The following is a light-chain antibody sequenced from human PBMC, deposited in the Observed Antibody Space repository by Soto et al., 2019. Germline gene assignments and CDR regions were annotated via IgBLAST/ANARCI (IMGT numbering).Light chain of an antibody. CDR2: EVI. Sequence: QSALTQPASVSGSPGQSITISCTGTSSDVGGYDHVSWYQQHPGKAPKLMIYEVINRPSGVSNRFSGSKSGNTASLTISGLQAEDEADYYCNSYTTTPTFGLFGGGTKLTVL. CDR1: SSDVGGYDH. J-gene: IGLJ3*02. V-gene: IGLV2-14*01. CDR3: NSYTTTPTFGL.